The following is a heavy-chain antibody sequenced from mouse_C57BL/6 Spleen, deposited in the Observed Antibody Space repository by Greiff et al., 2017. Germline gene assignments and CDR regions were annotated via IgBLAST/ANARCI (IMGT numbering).Heavy chain of an antibody. D-gene: IGHD2-5*01. Sequence: EVLLVESGGGLVQPGGSMKLSCAASGFTFSDAWMDWVRQSPEKGLEWVAEIRHKANNHAKYYAVSVKGRFTITRDDSKSSVYLQMNRLRAEDTDIYYCTRSYSNNFDYWGQGTTLTVSS. CDR2: IRHKANNHAK. J-gene: IGHJ2*01. V-gene: IGHV6-6*01. CDR3: TRSYSNNFDY. CDR1: GFTFSDAW.